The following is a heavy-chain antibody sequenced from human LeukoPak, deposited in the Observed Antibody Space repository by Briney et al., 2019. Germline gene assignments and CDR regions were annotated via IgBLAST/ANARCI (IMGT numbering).Heavy chain of an antibody. D-gene: IGHD1-20*01. CDR2: IYHSGST. Sequence: PSETLSLTCTVSGGSISSSAYYWGWIRQPPGKGLEWIGYIYHSGSTYYNPSLKSRVTISVDRSKNQFSLKLSSVTAADTAVYYCARGRGNRITGLKVDYWGQGTLVTVSS. CDR3: ARGRGNRITGLKVDY. CDR1: GGSISSSAYY. J-gene: IGHJ4*02. V-gene: IGHV4-39*07.